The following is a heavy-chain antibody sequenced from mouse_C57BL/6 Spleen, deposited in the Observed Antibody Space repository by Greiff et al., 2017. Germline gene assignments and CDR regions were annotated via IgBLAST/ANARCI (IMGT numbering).Heavy chain of an antibody. CDR2: IDPSDSYT. D-gene: IGHD2-2*01. J-gene: IGHJ4*01. CDR3: ARGDYGYDGAMDY. V-gene: IGHV1-50*01. Sequence: QVQLQQPGAELVKPGASVKLSCKASGYTFTSYWMQWVKQRPGQGLEWIGEIDPSDSYTNYNQKFKGKATLTVDTSSSTAYMQLSSLTSEDSAVYYCARGDYGYDGAMDYWGQGTSVTVSS. CDR1: GYTFTSYW.